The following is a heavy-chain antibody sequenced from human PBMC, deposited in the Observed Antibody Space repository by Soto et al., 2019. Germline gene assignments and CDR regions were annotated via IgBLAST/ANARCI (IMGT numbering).Heavy chain of an antibody. Sequence: EVQLVESGGGLVKPGGSLRLSCAASGFTFSSHNIYWFRQPPGKGLEWVSSIGTSDSSIYYADSVRGRFTISKDNAKNSVYLQMDSLRAEYTAIYHCARELSTMMRAYNWGQGTLVTVSS. J-gene: IGHJ4*02. CDR3: ARELSTMMRAYN. V-gene: IGHV3-21*02. D-gene: IGHD3-22*01. CDR1: GFTFSSHN. CDR2: IGTSDSSI.